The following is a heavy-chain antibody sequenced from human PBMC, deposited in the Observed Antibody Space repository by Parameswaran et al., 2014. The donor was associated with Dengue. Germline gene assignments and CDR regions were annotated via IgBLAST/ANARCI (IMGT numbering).Heavy chain of an antibody. CDR2: ISSSSSTI. V-gene: IGHV3-48*02. Sequence: WIRQPPGKGLEWVSYISSSSSTIYYADSVKGRFTISRDNAKNSLYLQMNSLRDEDTAVYYCARESLDTIFGVVIMGGPMDVWGQGTTVTVSS. J-gene: IGHJ6*02. D-gene: IGHD3-3*01. CDR3: ARESLDTIFGVVIMGGPMDV.